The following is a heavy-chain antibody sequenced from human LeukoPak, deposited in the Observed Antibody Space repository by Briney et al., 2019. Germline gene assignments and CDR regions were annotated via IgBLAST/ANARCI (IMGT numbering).Heavy chain of an antibody. CDR3: ARRTKEYYFDY. J-gene: IGHJ4*02. D-gene: IGHD2-8*01. V-gene: IGHV4-59*08. CDR2: IYYNGST. Sequence: SETLSLTCTVSGGAISTFYWNWIRQPPGKGLEWIGYIYYNGSTNYNPSLKSRVTISVDTSKNQFSLKLNSVTAADTAVYYCARRTKEYYFDYWGQGTLVTVSS. CDR1: GGAISTFY.